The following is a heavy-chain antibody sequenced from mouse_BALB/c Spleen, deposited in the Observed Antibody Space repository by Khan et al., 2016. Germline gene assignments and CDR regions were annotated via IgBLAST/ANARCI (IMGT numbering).Heavy chain of an antibody. CDR2: ISYSGST. Sequence: EVQLQELGPGLVKPSQSLSLTCTVTGYSITSDYAWNWIRQFPENKLEWMGYISYSGSTSYNPSLKSRISITRDTSKNQFFLQLNSVTTEDTATYYCARREDYGPFDYWGQGTTLTVSS. CDR3: ARREDYGPFDY. CDR1: GYSITSDYA. V-gene: IGHV3-2*02. J-gene: IGHJ2*01. D-gene: IGHD1-2*01.